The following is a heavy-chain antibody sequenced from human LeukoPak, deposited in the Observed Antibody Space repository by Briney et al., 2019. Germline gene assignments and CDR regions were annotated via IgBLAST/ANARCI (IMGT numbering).Heavy chain of an antibody. V-gene: IGHV1-2*02. CDR3: ARGEGDIVVVPAAQVGY. D-gene: IGHD2-2*01. Sequence: ASMKVSCKASGYTFTGYYMHWVRQAPGQGLEWMGWINPNSGGTNYAQKFQGRVTMTRDTSISTAYMELSRLRSDDTAVYYCARGEGDIVVVPAAQVGYWGQGTLVTVSS. CDR2: INPNSGGT. CDR1: GYTFTGYY. J-gene: IGHJ4*02.